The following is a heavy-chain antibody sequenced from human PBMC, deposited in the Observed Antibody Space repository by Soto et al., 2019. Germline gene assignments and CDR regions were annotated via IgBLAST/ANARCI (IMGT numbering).Heavy chain of an antibody. J-gene: IGHJ4*02. CDR1: GGSISSAGYY. V-gene: IGHV4-31*04. CDR3: ATKPNGLYYFDY. D-gene: IGHD2-8*01. CDR2: IYSSGVT. Sequence: QVRLQESGPGLVQPSQTLSLTCTVSGGSISSAGYYWSGIRQHPGKGLEWIGYIYSSGVTYYDPSLKSRVTMSVDMSKNQFSLRLSSVTAADTAVYYCATKPNGLYYFDYWGQGALVTVSS.